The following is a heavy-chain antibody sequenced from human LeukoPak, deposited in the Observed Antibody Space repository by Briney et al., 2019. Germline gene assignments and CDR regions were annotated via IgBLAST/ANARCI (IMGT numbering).Heavy chain of an antibody. Sequence: SETLSLTCSVSGGSISSSSYYWGWIRQPPGKGLEWIGSIHYSGSTYYNPSLKSRVTIFVDTSKNQFSLKLSSVTAADTAVYYCARRRYGDYDWGQGTLVTVSS. D-gene: IGHD4-17*01. CDR2: IHYSGST. J-gene: IGHJ4*02. CDR3: ARRRYGDYD. CDR1: GGSISSSSYY. V-gene: IGHV4-39*01.